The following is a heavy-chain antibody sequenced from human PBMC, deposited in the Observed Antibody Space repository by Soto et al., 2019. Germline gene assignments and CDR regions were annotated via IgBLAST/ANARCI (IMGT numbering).Heavy chain of an antibody. V-gene: IGHV4-30-4*01. J-gene: IGHJ4*02. CDR3: ATMGTPVTGLYYFDY. Sequence: SETLSLTCTVSGGSISSGNYYWSWIRQPPGKGLEWIGFISYSRTTQYSASLRSRVSISVDTSKNQFSLDLSSVTAADTALYYCATMGTPVTGLYYFDYWGQGTLFTVSS. CDR1: GGSISSGNYY. CDR2: ISYSRTT. D-gene: IGHD4-17*01.